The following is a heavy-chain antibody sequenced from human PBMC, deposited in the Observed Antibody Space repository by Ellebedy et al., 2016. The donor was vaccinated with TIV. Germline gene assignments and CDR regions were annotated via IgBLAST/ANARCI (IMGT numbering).Heavy chain of an antibody. J-gene: IGHJ4*02. CDR1: GFTFSYYA. CDR3: AKNNDTGMPFYDY. CDR2: ISGGGVHT. V-gene: IGHV3-23*01. Sequence: PGGSLRLSCAASGFTFSYYAMTWVRQAPGKGLEWVSAISGGGVHTYYMDSVKGRFTVSRDNSKNTLYLQMNSLRAEDTAVYYCAKNNDTGMPFYDYWGQGILVTVSS. D-gene: IGHD5-18*01.